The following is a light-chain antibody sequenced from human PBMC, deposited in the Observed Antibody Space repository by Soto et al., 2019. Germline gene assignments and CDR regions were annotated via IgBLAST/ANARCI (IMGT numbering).Light chain of an antibody. CDR1: NIGSKN. J-gene: IGLJ1*01. CDR2: RDS. CDR3: QVWDSSYV. Sequence: SYELTQPLSVSVALGQTARITCGGNNIGSKNVHWYQKKPGQAPVLVIYRDSNRPSGIPERFSGSNSGNTATLTISRAQAGDEADYYCQVWDSSYVFGTGTKLTVL. V-gene: IGLV3-9*01.